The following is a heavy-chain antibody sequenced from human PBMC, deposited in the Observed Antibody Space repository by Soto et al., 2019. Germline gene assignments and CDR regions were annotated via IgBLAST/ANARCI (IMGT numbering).Heavy chain of an antibody. CDR1: GFTFSSYA. Sequence: PGGSLRLSCAASGFTFSSYAMSWVRQAPGKGLEWVSAISGSGGSTYYADSVKGRFTISRDNSKNTLYLQMNSLRAEDTAVYYCAKDPYYDFWSGYESEAFDYWGQGTLVTVSS. D-gene: IGHD3-3*01. CDR3: AKDPYYDFWSGYESEAFDY. J-gene: IGHJ4*02. CDR2: ISGSGGST. V-gene: IGHV3-23*01.